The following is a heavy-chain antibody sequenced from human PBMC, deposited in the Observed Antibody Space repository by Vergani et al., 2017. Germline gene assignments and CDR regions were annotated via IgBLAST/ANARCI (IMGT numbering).Heavy chain of an antibody. Sequence: QVQLVQSGPEVKKPRSSVKVSCKASGGTFSSYATSWVRHAPGQGLEWMGGIIPIFGTANYAQKFQGRVTITADESTSTAYMELSSLRSEDTAVYYCARDDCSGGSCYEDGYWGQGTLVTVSS. CDR1: GGTFSSYA. V-gene: IGHV1-69*12. J-gene: IGHJ4*02. CDR3: ARDDCSGGSCYEDGY. D-gene: IGHD2-15*01. CDR2: IIPIFGTA.